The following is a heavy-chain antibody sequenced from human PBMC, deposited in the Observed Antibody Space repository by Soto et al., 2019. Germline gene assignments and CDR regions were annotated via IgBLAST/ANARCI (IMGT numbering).Heavy chain of an antibody. D-gene: IGHD2-15*01. CDR1: GGSFSGYY. CDR2: INHSGST. Sequence: QVQLQQWGAGLLKPSETLSLTCAVYGGSFSGYYWSWIRQPPGKGLEWIGEINHSGSTNYNPSLKSRVTISVDTSKNQFSLKLSSVTAADTAVYYCARGQRVSKWSDYWGQGTLVTVSS. J-gene: IGHJ4*02. CDR3: ARGQRVSKWSDY. V-gene: IGHV4-34*01.